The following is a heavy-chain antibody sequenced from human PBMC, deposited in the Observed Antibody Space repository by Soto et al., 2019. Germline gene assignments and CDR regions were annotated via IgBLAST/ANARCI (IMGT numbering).Heavy chain of an antibody. Sequence: SETLSLTCTVSGDSISSSTYYWGWIRRPPGNGLEWIAYIYYSGTTNYNPSLKSRVTISVDTSKNQFSLKLSSVTAADTAVYYCAGRQYNWNGLDYWGQGTLVTVSS. D-gene: IGHD1-20*01. CDR1: GDSISSSTYY. CDR2: IYYSGTT. V-gene: IGHV4-61*05. J-gene: IGHJ4*02. CDR3: AGRQYNWNGLDY.